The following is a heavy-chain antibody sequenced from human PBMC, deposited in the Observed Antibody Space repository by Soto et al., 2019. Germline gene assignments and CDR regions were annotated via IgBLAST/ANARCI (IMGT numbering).Heavy chain of an antibody. CDR2: IYYSGST. Sequence: PSETQSLTCTVSGGSISSYYWSWIRQPPGKGLEWIGYIYYSGSTNYNPSLKSRVTRSVDTSKNQFSLKLSSVTAADTAVYYCERGGYSGYDFDYWGQGTLVTVSS. CDR3: ERGGYSGYDFDY. J-gene: IGHJ4*02. CDR1: GGSISSYY. V-gene: IGHV4-59*01. D-gene: IGHD5-12*01.